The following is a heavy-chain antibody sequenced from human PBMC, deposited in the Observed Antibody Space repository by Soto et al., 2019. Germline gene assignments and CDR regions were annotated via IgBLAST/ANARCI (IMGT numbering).Heavy chain of an antibody. J-gene: IGHJ4*02. Sequence: QAQVVQSGAAVRKPGSSVKLSCKASEGTFNSYAIAWVRQAPGHGLEWMGGIIPYYNTLNYAQKFQDRVTITADDSTNTVYMELSSLRSDDTAVYFCASGASRWYPYFFDSWAQGTLVTVSS. CDR2: IIPYYNTL. V-gene: IGHV1-69*01. D-gene: IGHD6-13*01. CDR3: ASGASRWYPYFFDS. CDR1: EGTFNSYA.